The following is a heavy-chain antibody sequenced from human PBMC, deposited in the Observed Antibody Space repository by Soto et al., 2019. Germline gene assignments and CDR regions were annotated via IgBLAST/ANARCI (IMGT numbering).Heavy chain of an antibody. Sequence: PGGSLRLSCAASGFTFSNAWMSWVRQAPGKGLEWVGRIKSKTEAATRDFAAPVKGRYAISRDDSKNTVFLQMNSLKIDDSGVYYCASGTGKTDFDYWGLGTLVTVSS. D-gene: IGHD2-21*02. CDR1: GFTFSNAW. V-gene: IGHV3-15*01. CDR2: IKSKTEAATR. CDR3: ASGTGKTDFDY. J-gene: IGHJ4*02.